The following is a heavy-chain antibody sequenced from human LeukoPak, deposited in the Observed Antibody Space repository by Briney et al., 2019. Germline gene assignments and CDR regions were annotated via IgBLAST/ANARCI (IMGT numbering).Heavy chain of an antibody. V-gene: IGHV4-34*01. Sequence: PSETLSLTCAVYGGSFSGYYWTWIRQPPGKGLEWIGEINYSGSTKYNPSLRSRATISVDTSKNQFSLKLSSVTAADTAVYYCARELRYLNYFDYWGQGTLATVSS. CDR3: ARELRYLNYFDY. D-gene: IGHD2-15*01. CDR1: GGSFSGYY. J-gene: IGHJ4*02. CDR2: INYSGST.